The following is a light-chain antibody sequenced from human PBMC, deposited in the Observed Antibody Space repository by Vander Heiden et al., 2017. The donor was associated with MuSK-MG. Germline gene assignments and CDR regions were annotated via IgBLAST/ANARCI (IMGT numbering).Light chain of an antibody. CDR3: ATWDDSLNGWV. V-gene: IGLV1-44*01. J-gene: IGLJ3*02. Sequence: QSVLTQPPSASGTPGQRVTISCSGSSSNIGSNTVNWYQQFPGTAPKVLIYGNNQRPSGVPDRFSGSKSGTSASLAISGLQSEDEADYYCATWDDSLNGWVFGGGTKVTFL. CDR2: GNN. CDR1: SSNIGSNT.